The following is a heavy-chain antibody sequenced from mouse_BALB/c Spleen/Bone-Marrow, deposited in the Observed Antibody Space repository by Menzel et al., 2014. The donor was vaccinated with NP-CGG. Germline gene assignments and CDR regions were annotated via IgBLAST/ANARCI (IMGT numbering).Heavy chain of an antibody. D-gene: IGHD2-4*01. CDR3: ASLDDYIY. Sequence: EVQLQQSGAELVKPGASVKLSCTASGFNIKDTYMHWVKQRPEQGLEWIGRIDPANGNTKYDPKFQGKATITADTSSNPAYLQLSSLTSEDTAVYCCASLDDYIYWGQGTLVTVSA. CDR1: GFNIKDTY. V-gene: IGHV14-3*02. CDR2: IDPANGNT. J-gene: IGHJ3*01.